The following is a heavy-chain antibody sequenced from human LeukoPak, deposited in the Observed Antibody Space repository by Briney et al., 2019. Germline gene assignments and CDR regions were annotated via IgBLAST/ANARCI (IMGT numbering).Heavy chain of an antibody. CDR2: INHSGST. CDR1: GGSFSGYY. D-gene: IGHD3-10*01. Sequence: PSETLSLTCAVYGGSFSGYYWSWIRQPPGKGLEWIGEINHSGSTNYNPSLKSRVTISVDTSKNQFSLKLSSVTAADTAVYYCATVGDFGFDYWGQGTLVTVSS. CDR3: ATVGDFGFDY. V-gene: IGHV4-34*01. J-gene: IGHJ4*02.